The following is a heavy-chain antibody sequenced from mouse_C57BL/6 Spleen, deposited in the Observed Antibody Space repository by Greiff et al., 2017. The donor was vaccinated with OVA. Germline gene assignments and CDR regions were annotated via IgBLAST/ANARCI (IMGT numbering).Heavy chain of an antibody. J-gene: IGHJ3*01. D-gene: IGHD2-5*01. V-gene: IGHV5-17*01. CDR3: ARRSNYGSLAD. CDR1: GFTFSDYG. CDR2: ISSGSSTI. Sequence: EVKVVESGGGLVKPGGSLKLSCAASGFTFSDYGMHWVRQAPEKGLEWVAYISSGSSTIYYADTVKGRFTISRDNAKNTLFLQMTSLRSEDTAMYYCARRSNYGSLADWGQGTLVTVSA.